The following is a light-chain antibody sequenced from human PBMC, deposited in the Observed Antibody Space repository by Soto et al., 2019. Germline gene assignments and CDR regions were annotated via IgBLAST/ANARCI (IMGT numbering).Light chain of an antibody. CDR3: QQYNNWPFT. V-gene: IGKV3-15*01. J-gene: IGKJ3*01. CDR2: GAS. CDR1: PSVNSN. Sequence: EIMMTQSPVTLSVSPGERATLSCRASPSVNSNLAWYQQKPGQAPRLLIYGASTRATGIPASFIGNGSGTEFTLTASSLQPEDFAVYYCQQYNNWPFTFGPGTKVDIK.